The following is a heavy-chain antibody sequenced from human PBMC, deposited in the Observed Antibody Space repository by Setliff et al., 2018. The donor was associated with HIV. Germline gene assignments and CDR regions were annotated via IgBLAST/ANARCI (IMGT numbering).Heavy chain of an antibody. J-gene: IGHJ6*02. Sequence: GGSLRLSCAASGFTFSDYYMSWIRQAPGKGLEWVSYISRSGTIIFYADSVKGRFTISRDNAKNSRYLQMNSLRAEDTAVYYCAKGGAYGSGSSYYYGMDVWGQGTTVTVSS. CDR2: ISRSGTII. CDR1: GFTFSDYY. V-gene: IGHV3-11*01. CDR3: AKGGAYGSGSSYYYGMDV. D-gene: IGHD3-10*01.